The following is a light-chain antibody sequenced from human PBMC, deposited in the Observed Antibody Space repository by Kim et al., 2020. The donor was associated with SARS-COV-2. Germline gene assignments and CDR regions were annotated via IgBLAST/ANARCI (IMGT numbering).Light chain of an antibody. CDR2: GKN. V-gene: IGLV3-19*01. CDR1: SLRSYY. Sequence: SSELTQDPAVSVALGQTVRITCQGDSLRSYYASWYQQKPGQAPVLVIYGKNNRPSGFPDRFPGSSSGNTASLTITGAQVEDEADYYCNSLDSSGNHWVFG. CDR3: NSLDSSGNHWV. J-gene: IGLJ3*02.